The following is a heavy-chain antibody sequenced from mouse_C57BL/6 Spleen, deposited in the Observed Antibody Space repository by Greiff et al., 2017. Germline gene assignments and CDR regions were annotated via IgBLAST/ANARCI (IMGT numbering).Heavy chain of an antibody. V-gene: IGHV1-54*01. D-gene: IGHD2-10*02. Sequence: VQLQQSGAELVRPGTSVKVSCKASGYAFSNYLIEWVKQRPGQGLEWIGVINPGSGDTNYNEKFKGKATLTADKSSSTAYMSLSSLASEDSAVSFCARWSIFFEYWGQGTTLTVSS. J-gene: IGHJ2*01. CDR3: ARWSIFFEY. CDR1: GYAFSNYL. CDR2: INPGSGDT.